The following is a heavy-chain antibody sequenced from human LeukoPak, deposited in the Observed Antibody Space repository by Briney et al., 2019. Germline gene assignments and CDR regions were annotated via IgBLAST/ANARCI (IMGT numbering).Heavy chain of an antibody. Sequence: PSGTLSLTCAVSGGSISSSNWWSWVRPPPGKGLEWIGEIYHSGSTNYNPSLKSRVTISVDKSKNQFSLKLSSVTAADTAVYYCATYSGYAPGAFDYWGQGTLVTVSS. CDR2: IYHSGST. D-gene: IGHD5-12*01. J-gene: IGHJ4*02. CDR1: GGSISSSNW. V-gene: IGHV4-4*02. CDR3: ATYSGYAPGAFDY.